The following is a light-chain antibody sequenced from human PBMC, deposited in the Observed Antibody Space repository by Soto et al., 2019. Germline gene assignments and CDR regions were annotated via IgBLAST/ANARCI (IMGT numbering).Light chain of an antibody. V-gene: IGKV1-5*03. CDR2: KAS. J-gene: IGKJ1*01. CDR3: QQYSSYWT. Sequence: DIQMTQSPSSLSASVEDRVITTFRASQSISNHLNWYQQKPGKAPKLLIYKASNLESGVPSRFSARGSGTEFTLSISSLQPDDFATYYCQQYSSYWTFGQGTKVDIK. CDR1: QSISNH.